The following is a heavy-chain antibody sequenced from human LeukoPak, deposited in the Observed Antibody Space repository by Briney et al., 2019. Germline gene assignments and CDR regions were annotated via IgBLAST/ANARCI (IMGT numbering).Heavy chain of an antibody. CDR2: ISGTGGTT. J-gene: IGHJ6*03. Sequence: GGSLRLSCAASGFTFSSYGMSWVRQAPGKGLEWVSAISGTGGTTYYADSVKGRFTISRDNSKNTLYLQMNSLRAEDTAVYYCAKCILTGYYKGYMDVWGKGTTVTISS. CDR3: AKCILTGYYKGYMDV. D-gene: IGHD3-9*01. V-gene: IGHV3-23*01. CDR1: GFTFSSYG.